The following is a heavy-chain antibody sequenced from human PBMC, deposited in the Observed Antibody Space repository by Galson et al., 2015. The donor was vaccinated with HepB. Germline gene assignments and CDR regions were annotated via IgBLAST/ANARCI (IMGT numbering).Heavy chain of an antibody. D-gene: IGHD3-3*01. V-gene: IGHV3-30*04. CDR3: ARVVVLSGTHLGEEDLDA. Sequence: SLRLSCAASGFRFDAYAMHWVRQAPGKGLEWLSLISYEERNIHYADSVRGRFTISRDNSKNMVYLQMNSLRPDDTAVYYCARVVVLSGTHLGEEDLDAWGQGVLVTVSS. CDR2: ISYEERNI. CDR1: GFRFDAYA. J-gene: IGHJ5*02.